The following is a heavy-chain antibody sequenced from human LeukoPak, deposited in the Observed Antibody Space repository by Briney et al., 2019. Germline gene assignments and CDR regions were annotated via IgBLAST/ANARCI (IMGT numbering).Heavy chain of an antibody. CDR2: ISGSGGST. J-gene: IGHJ4*02. CDR3: GLSRHRNMFDF. V-gene: IGHV3-23*01. CDR1: GFTFSSYG. D-gene: IGHD3-16*02. Sequence: GGSLRLSCAASGFTFSSYGMSWVRQAPGKGLEWVSAISGSGGSTYYADSVKGRFTISRDNSKNTLYLQMNSLRAEDTAVYYCGLSRHRNMFDFWGQGTLVTVSS.